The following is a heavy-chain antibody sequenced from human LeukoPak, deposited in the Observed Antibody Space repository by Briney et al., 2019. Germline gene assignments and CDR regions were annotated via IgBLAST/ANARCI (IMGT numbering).Heavy chain of an antibody. CDR2: INPNSGGT. D-gene: IGHD3-22*01. J-gene: IGHJ3*02. Sequence: ASVKVSCKASGYAFTGYSIHWVRQAPGQGLEWMGWINPNSGGTNFAQNFQGRVTMTRDTSISTAYMELSRLTSDDTAVYYCARDSRNYYDSRGGGDDALDIWGQGTMVTVSS. CDR1: GYAFTGYS. V-gene: IGHV1-2*02. CDR3: ARDSRNYYDSRGGGDDALDI.